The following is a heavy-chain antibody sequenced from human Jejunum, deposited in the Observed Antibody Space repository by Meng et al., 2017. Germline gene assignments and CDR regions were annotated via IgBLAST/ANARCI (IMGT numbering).Heavy chain of an antibody. Sequence: QVQLQESGPGLVKPPQSLSLTCTVSGGSVSSAGYYWSWIRQLPGKGLEWIGYIYYSGTAYYNPSLKSRATISPDTSENQFSLKLSFVLAADTAVYYCARDRPTPDFLAVAGTFDYWGQGILVTVSS. V-gene: IGHV4-31*03. CDR1: GGSVSSAGYY. D-gene: IGHD6-19*01. CDR3: ARDRPTPDFLAVAGTFDY. CDR2: IYYSGTA. J-gene: IGHJ4*02.